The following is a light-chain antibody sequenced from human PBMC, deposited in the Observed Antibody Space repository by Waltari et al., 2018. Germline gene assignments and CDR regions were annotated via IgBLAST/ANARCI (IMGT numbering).Light chain of an antibody. CDR3: QQGRSWPPVT. CDR1: QSVGSS. V-gene: IGKV3-11*01. J-gene: IGKJ5*01. Sequence: EIVLTQSPATLSLSPGERATLSCRASQSVGSSLAWYQQTPGLAPRLLIYDTFNRATGIPVRFSGSGSGTDFTLTISSLEPEDFAVYFCQQGRSWPPVTFGQGTRLEIK. CDR2: DTF.